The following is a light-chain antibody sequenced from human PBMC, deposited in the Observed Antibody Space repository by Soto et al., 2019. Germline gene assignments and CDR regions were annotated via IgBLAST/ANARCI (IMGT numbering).Light chain of an antibody. CDR3: MQALQTPWT. J-gene: IGKJ1*01. V-gene: IGKV2-28*01. Sequence: DIVMTQSPLSLPVTPGEPDSISCRSSQSLLHSNGYNYLDWNLQKPGQSPQLLIYLGSNRASGVPDRFRGSGSGTYFTLKIGRVEAEDVWVYYCMQALQTPWTFGQGTKVEIK. CDR2: LGS. CDR1: QSLLHSNGYNY.